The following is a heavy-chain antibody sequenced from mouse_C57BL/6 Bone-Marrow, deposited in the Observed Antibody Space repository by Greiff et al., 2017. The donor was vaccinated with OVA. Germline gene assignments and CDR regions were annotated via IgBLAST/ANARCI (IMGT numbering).Heavy chain of an antibody. D-gene: IGHD1-1*01. CDR2: IYPGNSDT. J-gene: IGHJ3*01. CDR3: TKSYGSSPAWFAY. Sequence: EVQLQQSGTVLARPGASVKMSCKTSGYTFTSYWMHWVKQRPGPGLEWIGAIYPGNSDTSYNQKFKGKAKLTAGTSASTAYMELSSLTNEDSAVYYCTKSYGSSPAWFAYWGQGTLVTVSA. V-gene: IGHV1-5*01. CDR1: GYTFTSYW.